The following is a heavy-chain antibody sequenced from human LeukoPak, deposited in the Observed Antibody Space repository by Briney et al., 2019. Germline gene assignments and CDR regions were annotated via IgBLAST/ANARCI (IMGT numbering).Heavy chain of an antibody. Sequence: GGSLRLSRAVSGITLSNYGMSWVRQAPGKGLEWVAGISDSGGSTNYADSVKGRFTISRDNSKNTVHLQMNSLRAEDPAVYYCAKDISGSSPSGFDYWGQGTLVTVSS. J-gene: IGHJ4*02. CDR2: ISDSGGST. V-gene: IGHV3-23*01. CDR3: AKDISGSSPSGFDY. D-gene: IGHD1-26*01. CDR1: GITLSNYG.